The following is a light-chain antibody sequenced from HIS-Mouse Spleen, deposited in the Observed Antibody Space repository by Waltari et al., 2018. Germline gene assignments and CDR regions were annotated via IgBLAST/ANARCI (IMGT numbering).Light chain of an antibody. J-gene: IGLJ2*01. CDR3: YSTDSSGNHRV. CDR1: ALPKKY. CDR2: EDS. Sequence: SYELTQPPSVSVSPGQTARITCSGDALPKKYAYWYQQKSGQAPVLVIYEDSKRPSGIPGRFSGSRSGTMATLTISGAQVEDGADYYCYSTDSSGNHRVFGGGTKLTVL. V-gene: IGLV3-10*01.